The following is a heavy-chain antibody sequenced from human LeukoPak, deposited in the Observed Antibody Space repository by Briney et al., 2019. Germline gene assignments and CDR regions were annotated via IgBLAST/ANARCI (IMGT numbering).Heavy chain of an antibody. J-gene: IGHJ1*01. CDR3: ARVSGLRAPQH. CDR2: INPNSGGT. CDR1: GYTFTGYY. V-gene: IGHV1-2*02. Sequence: ASVKVSCKASGYTFTGYYTHWVRQAPGQGLEWMGWINPNSGGTNYTQKFQGRVTMTRDTSISTAYMEPSRLRSDDTAVYYCARVSGLRAPQHWGQGTLVTVSS. D-gene: IGHD5-12*01.